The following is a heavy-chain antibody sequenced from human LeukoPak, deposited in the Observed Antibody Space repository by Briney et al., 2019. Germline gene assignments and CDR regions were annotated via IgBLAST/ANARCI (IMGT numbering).Heavy chain of an antibody. D-gene: IGHD2-8*01. CDR2: ISTDNGNT. CDR3: ARDLDPMGSTKAWFDY. V-gene: IGHV1-3*04. J-gene: IGHJ4*02. CDR1: GTSFTTNA. Sequence: ASVKVSCKASGTSFTTNAMHWVRQAPGQRLEWMGWISTDNGNTHYLQKFQGRVTITRDTSASTTYMELSSLTSEDTAVYYCARDLDPMGSTKAWFDYWGQGTRVTVSS.